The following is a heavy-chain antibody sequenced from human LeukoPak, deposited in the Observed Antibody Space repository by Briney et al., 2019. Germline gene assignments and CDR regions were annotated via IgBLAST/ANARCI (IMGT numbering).Heavy chain of an antibody. Sequence: GGSLRLSCAASGFTFRTYSMNWVRQAPGRGLEWVSYISSSGSTIYYADSVKGRFTISRDNAKNTLYLHMSSLRGEDTAIYYCTENTWGRGTRVTVSS. CDR3: TENT. CDR1: GFTFRTYS. V-gene: IGHV3-48*01. J-gene: IGHJ4*02. CDR2: ISSSGSTI.